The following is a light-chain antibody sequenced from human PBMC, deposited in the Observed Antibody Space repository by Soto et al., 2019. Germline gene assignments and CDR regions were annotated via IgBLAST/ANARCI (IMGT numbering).Light chain of an antibody. V-gene: IGLV6-57*01. Sequence: NFLLTQPLSVSESPGKTVTISCTRSSGSIASNFVQWYQQRPGSSPTTVIYEDNRRPSGVPDRFSGSIDSSSNSASLTISGLKTEDEDDYYCQSYESSNHVFGTGTKLTVL. CDR3: QSYESSNHV. CDR2: EDN. CDR1: SGSIASNF. J-gene: IGLJ1*01.